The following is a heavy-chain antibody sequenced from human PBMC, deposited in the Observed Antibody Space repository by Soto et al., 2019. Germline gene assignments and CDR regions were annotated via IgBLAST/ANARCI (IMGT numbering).Heavy chain of an antibody. CDR1: GFTFSSYT. CDR3: ARGAGIAVTSTSLHY. V-gene: IGHV3-30*09. J-gene: IGHJ4*02. Sequence: QVQLVESGGGVVQPGRSLRLSCAASGFTFSSYTIHWVRQAPGKGLEWVAAISYDGSNKYYAESVKGRFAISRENSKNTLYLQMNSLRAEDTAVYYCARGAGIAVTSTSLHYWGQGTLVTVSS. D-gene: IGHD6-19*01. CDR2: ISYDGSNK.